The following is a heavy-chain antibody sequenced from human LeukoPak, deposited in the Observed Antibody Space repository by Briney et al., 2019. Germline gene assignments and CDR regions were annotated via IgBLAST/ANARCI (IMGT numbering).Heavy chain of an antibody. Sequence: GESLKISYKGSGYSFTSYWIGWVRQMPGKGLEWMGIIYPGDSDTRYSPSFQGQVTISADKSISTAYLQWSSLKASDTAMYYCARQPYYYDSSGYQNDYWGQGTLVTVSS. CDR1: GYSFTSYW. J-gene: IGHJ4*02. CDR3: ARQPYYYDSSGYQNDY. D-gene: IGHD3-22*01. V-gene: IGHV5-51*01. CDR2: IYPGDSDT.